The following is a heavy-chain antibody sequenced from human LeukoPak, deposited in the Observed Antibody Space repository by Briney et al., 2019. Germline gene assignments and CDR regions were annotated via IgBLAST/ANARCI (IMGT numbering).Heavy chain of an antibody. J-gene: IGHJ4*02. V-gene: IGHV3-7*03. CDR1: GFTFSSYW. D-gene: IGHD6-19*01. Sequence: PGGSLRLSCAVSGFTFSSYWMSWVRQAPGKGLEWVANIKQDGSEKYYVDSVKGRFTISRDNAKNSLYLRMNSLRAEDTAVYYCARVRGPYSSGWYYFDYWGQGTLVTVSS. CDR3: ARVRGPYSSGWYYFDY. CDR2: IKQDGSEK.